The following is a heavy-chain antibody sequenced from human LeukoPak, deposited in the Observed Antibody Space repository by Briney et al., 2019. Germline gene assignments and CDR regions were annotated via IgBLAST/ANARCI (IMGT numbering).Heavy chain of an antibody. CDR1: GGTFSSYA. D-gene: IGHD5-18*01. V-gene: IGHV1-69*04. CDR3: ARVAAMDSYYYYGMDA. Sequence: ASVKVSCKASGGTFSSYAISWVRQAPGQGLEWMGRIIPILDIANYAQKFQGRVTITADKSTSTAYMELSSLRSEDTAVYYCARVAAMDSYYYYGMDAWGQGTTVTVSS. J-gene: IGHJ6*02. CDR2: IIPILDIA.